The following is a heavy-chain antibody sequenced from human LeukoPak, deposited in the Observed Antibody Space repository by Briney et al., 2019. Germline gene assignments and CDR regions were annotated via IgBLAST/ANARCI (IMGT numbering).Heavy chain of an antibody. V-gene: IGHV2-5*01. Sequence: NVSGPTLVKPTQTLTLTCTFLGFSLSASGVGVDWIPSPPGRAREWLDPVFWYDDKRYSPSLKSSLTITKDTSTNQVVLTMTNMDPVDTATYYCAHSQGVRITVGGVIDYWGQGTLVTVSS. D-gene: IGHD3-16*01. CDR3: AHSQGVRITVGGVIDY. CDR2: VFWYDDK. CDR1: GFSLSASGVG. J-gene: IGHJ4*02.